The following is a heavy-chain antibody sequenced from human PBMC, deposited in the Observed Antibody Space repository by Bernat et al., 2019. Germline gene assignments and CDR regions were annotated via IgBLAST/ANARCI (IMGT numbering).Heavy chain of an antibody. CDR3: AAGGSGWYVIADY. Sequence: QMQLVQSGPEVKKPGTSVKVSCKASGFTFTSSAVQWVRQARGQRLEWIGWIVVGSGNTNYAQKFQERVTITRDMSTSTAYMELSSLRSEDTAVYYCAAGGSGWYVIADYWGQGTLVTVSS. J-gene: IGHJ4*02. V-gene: IGHV1-58*01. D-gene: IGHD6-19*01. CDR2: IVVGSGNT. CDR1: GFTFTSSA.